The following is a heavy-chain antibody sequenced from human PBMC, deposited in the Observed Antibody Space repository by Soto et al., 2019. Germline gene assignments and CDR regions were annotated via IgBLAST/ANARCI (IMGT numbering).Heavy chain of an antibody. CDR3: ARDPGRAGYYYDSSGPFGY. CDR1: GYTFTGYY. J-gene: IGHJ4*02. V-gene: IGHV1-18*04. CDR2: ISAYNGNT. D-gene: IGHD3-22*01. Sequence: GASVKVSCKASGYTFTGYYMHWVRQAPGQGLEWMGWISAYNGNTNYAQKLQGRVTMTTDTSTSTAYMELRSLRSDDTAVYYCARDPGRAGYYYDSSGPFGYWGQGTLVTVSS.